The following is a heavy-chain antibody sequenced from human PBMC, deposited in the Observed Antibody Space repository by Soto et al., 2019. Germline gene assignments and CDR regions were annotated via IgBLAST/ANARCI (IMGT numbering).Heavy chain of an antibody. CDR1: GFTFSSYA. V-gene: IGHV3-23*01. D-gene: IGHD2-15*01. CDR3: AKGYCSGGSCYVYYGMDV. J-gene: IGHJ6*02. Sequence: EVQLLESWGGLVQPGGSLRLSCAASGFTFSSYAMSWVRQAPGKGLEWVSAISGSGGSTYYADSVKGRFTISRDNSKNTLYLQMNSLRAEDTAVYYCAKGYCSGGSCYVYYGMDVWGQGTTVTVSS. CDR2: ISGSGGST.